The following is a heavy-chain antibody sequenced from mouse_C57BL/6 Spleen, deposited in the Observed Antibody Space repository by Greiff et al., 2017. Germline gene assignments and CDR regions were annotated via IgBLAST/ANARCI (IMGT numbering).Heavy chain of an antibody. CDR3: ATEGFTTFDY. Sequence: QVQLQQPGTELVKPGASVKLSCKASGYTFTSYWMHWVHQRPGQGLEWIGNLSPSNCCTNYTDKFKSKATLTVDKSASTAYMQLSNMTSEDTGVYYCATEGFTTFDYWGHGTTLTVSS. J-gene: IGHJ2*01. CDR1: GYTFTSYW. CDR2: LSPSNCCT. V-gene: IGHV1-53*01. D-gene: IGHD1-1*01.